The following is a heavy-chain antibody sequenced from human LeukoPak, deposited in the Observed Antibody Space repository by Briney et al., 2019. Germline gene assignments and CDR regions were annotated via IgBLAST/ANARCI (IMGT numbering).Heavy chain of an antibody. Sequence: ASVKVSCKASGYTFSTYGISWVRQAPGQGLEWMGWISPYNENRKYLQKLQGRVTLSTDTSTSTAYMELRSLTSDDTAVYYCAREESIGRYQFLHDYWGQGTLVTVSS. CDR1: GYTFSTYG. D-gene: IGHD1-26*01. V-gene: IGHV1-18*01. J-gene: IGHJ4*02. CDR2: ISPYNENR. CDR3: AREESIGRYQFLHDY.